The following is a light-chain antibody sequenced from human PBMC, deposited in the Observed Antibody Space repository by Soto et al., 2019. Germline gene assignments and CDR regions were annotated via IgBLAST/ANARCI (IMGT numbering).Light chain of an antibody. J-gene: IGKJ1*01. CDR2: DAS. CDR1: QSVSSY. CDR3: QQRSNWPT. Sequence: EIVLTQSPATLSLSPGERATLSCRASQSVSSYLAWYQQKPGQAPRLLIYDASNRGTGIPARFSGSESGTDFTITISSLEPEDCAVYYCQQRSNWPTFGQGTKVKIK. V-gene: IGKV3-11*01.